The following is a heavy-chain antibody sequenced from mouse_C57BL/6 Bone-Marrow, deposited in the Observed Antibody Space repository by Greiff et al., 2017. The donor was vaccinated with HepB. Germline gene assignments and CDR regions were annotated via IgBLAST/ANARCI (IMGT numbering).Heavy chain of an antibody. CDR2: IDPSDSYT. CDR3: ARGLDGYYAY. Sequence: QVHLQQPGAELVMPGASVKLSCKASGYTFTSYWMHWVKQRPGQGLEWIGEIDPSDSYTNYNQKFKGKSTLTVDKSSSTAYMQLSSLTSEDSAVYDCARGLDGYYAYWGQGTLVTVSA. J-gene: IGHJ3*01. V-gene: IGHV1-69*01. D-gene: IGHD2-3*01. CDR1: GYTFTSYW.